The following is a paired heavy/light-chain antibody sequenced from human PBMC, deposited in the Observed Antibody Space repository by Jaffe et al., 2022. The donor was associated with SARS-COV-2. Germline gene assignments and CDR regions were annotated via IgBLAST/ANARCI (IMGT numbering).Heavy chain of an antibody. CDR3: AREVGITTPDAFDI. J-gene: IGHJ3*02. CDR2: VYFSGST. V-gene: IGHV4-59*01. Sequence: QVQLHESGPGLVKPSETLSLTCTVSGDSIGFYYWSWIRQSPGKGLEWIGFVYFSGSTRYNPSLESRVSMSVDTSKNQFSLKMRSVTAADTAVYYCAREVGITTPDAFDIWGRGTMITVSS. D-gene: IGHD2-21*01. CDR1: GDSIGFYY.
Light chain of an antibody. CDR3: QQYKIYPVT. J-gene: IGKJ2*01. CDR1: QTINYY. Sequence: DIQMTQSPSTLSASVGDRVTISCRASQTINYYLAWYQQKPGTAPKLLIHKASTLQSGVPSRFSGSGSGTQFTLTINSLQPDDFATYYCQQYKIYPVTFGQGTKLEIK. CDR2: KAS. V-gene: IGKV1-5*03.